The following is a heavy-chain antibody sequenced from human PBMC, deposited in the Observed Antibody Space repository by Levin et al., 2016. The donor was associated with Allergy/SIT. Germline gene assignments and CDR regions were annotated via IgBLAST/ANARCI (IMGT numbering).Heavy chain of an antibody. J-gene: IGHJ3*02. D-gene: IGHD6-19*01. V-gene: IGHV1-8*01. CDR3: ARGDNDSGWYSIDAFDI. CDR2: MNPNSGNT. Sequence: WVRQAPGQGLEWMGWMNPNSGNTGYAQKFQGRVTMTRNTSISTAYMELSSLRSEDTAVYYCARGDNDSGWYSIDAFDIWGQGTMVTVSS.